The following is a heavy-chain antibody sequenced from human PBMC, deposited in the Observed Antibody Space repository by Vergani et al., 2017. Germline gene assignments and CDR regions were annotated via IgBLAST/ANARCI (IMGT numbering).Heavy chain of an antibody. J-gene: IGHJ5*02. D-gene: IGHD1-26*01. CDR2: ISAYNGNT. CDR1: GYTFTSYG. V-gene: IGHV1-18*01. Sequence: QVQLVQSGAEVKKPGASVKVSCKASGYTFTSYGISWVRQAPGQGLEWMGWISAYNGNTNYAQKLQGRVTMTTDTSTSTAYMELRSMRSDDTAVYYWARDLATYSGSSKWFDPWGQGTLVTVSS. CDR3: ARDLATYSGSSKWFDP.